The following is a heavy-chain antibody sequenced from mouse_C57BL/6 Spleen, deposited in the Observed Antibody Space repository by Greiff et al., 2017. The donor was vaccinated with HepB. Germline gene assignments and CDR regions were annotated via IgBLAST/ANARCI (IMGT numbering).Heavy chain of an antibody. CDR3: AREGGGYFDV. J-gene: IGHJ1*03. CDR2: IYPGDGDT. Sequence: QVQLQQPGPELVKPGASVKISCKASGYAFSSSWMNWVKQRPGKGLEWIGRIYPGDGDTNYNGKFKGKATLTADKSSSTAYMQLSSQTSEDAAVYFCAREGGGYFDVWGTGTTVTVSS. CDR1: GYAFSSSW. V-gene: IGHV1-82*01.